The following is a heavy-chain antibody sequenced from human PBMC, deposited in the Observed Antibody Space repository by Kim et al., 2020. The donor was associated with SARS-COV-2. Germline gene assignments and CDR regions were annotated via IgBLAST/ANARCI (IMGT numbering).Heavy chain of an antibody. CDR3: AKDTRRVWGSYRYNPSRYFDL. CDR2: ISGSGGST. J-gene: IGHJ2*01. CDR1: GFTFSSYA. D-gene: IGHD3-16*02. V-gene: IGHV3-23*01. Sequence: GGSLRLSCAASGFTFSSYAMSWVRQAPGKGLEWVSAISGSGGSTYYADSVKGRFTISRDNSKNTLYLQMNSLRAEDTAVYYCAKDTRRVWGSYRYNPSRYFDLWGRGTLVTVSS.